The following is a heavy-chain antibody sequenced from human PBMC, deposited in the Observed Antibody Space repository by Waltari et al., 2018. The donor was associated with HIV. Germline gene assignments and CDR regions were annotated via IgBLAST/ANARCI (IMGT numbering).Heavy chain of an antibody. Sequence: EVQLVESGGGLVNPGGYLRLSFADSAFTFGAYYMNWVRQSPGKGLEWVANLKHDETEWSYVDSVKGRFTISRDNARNSLYLQMDNLTPDDTAVYYCARGDNWTCDYWGQGTLVTVSS. CDR2: LKHDETEW. J-gene: IGHJ4*02. D-gene: IGHD1-20*01. CDR1: AFTFGAYY. V-gene: IGHV3-7*01. CDR3: ARGDNWTCDY.